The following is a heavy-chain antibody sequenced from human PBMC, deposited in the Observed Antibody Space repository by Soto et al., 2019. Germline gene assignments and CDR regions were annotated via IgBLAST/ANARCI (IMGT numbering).Heavy chain of an antibody. CDR2: ISSASTTI. J-gene: IGHJ6*02. CDR3: ARVGGHLVPYYYYGMDV. CDR1: GFTFHTYS. D-gene: IGHD6-6*01. Sequence: EVQLVESGGGLVQPGGSLRLSCAASGFTFHTYSMNWVRQAPGKGLEWISYISSASTTIYYADSVKGRFTISRDNAGNSLYLQLNNLRDEDTAVYSCARVGGHLVPYYYYGMDVWGQGTTVTVSS. V-gene: IGHV3-48*02.